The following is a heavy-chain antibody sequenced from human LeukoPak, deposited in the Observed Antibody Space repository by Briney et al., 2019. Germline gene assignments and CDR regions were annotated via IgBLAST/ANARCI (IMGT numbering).Heavy chain of an antibody. D-gene: IGHD1-26*01. J-gene: IGHJ4*02. CDR3: AKPSGKVGPTGYFDY. Sequence: AGGSLRLSCAASGXNFSSYGMHWVRQAPGKGLEWVAFISYDGSNRYYADSVKGRFTISRDNSKNTLYLQMGSLRADDTAVYYCAKPSGKVGPTGYFDYWGQGTLVTVSS. CDR1: GXNFSSYG. CDR2: ISYDGSNR. V-gene: IGHV3-30*18.